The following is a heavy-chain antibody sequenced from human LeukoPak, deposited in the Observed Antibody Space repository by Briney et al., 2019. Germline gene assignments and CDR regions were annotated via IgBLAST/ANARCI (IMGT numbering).Heavy chain of an antibody. Sequence: GGSLRLSCAASGFTFSDYYMSWIRQAPGKGLEWVSGISWDGGSVGYADSVKGRFTISRDNAKTSLYLQMNSLRAEDTALFYCAKGSIVGATPSIDYFDYWGQGTLVTVSS. CDR2: ISWDGGSV. V-gene: IGHV3-20*04. CDR1: GFTFSDYY. J-gene: IGHJ4*02. CDR3: AKGSIVGATPSIDYFDY. D-gene: IGHD1-26*01.